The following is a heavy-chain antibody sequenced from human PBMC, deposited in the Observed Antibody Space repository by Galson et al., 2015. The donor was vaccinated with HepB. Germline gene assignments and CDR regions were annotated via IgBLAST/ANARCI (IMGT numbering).Heavy chain of an antibody. CDR2: ISDYYGNT. D-gene: IGHD3-16*01. CDR1: GYTFTSYG. Sequence: SVKVSCKASGYTFTSYGISWVRQAPGQGLERMGRISDYYGNTNYAQSVQGRVTMTTDTSTNTAYIELRSLRSDDPAVYYCAREAQYDYVWGGWFDPWGQGTLVTVSS. V-gene: IGHV1-18*04. CDR3: AREAQYDYVWGGWFDP. J-gene: IGHJ5*02.